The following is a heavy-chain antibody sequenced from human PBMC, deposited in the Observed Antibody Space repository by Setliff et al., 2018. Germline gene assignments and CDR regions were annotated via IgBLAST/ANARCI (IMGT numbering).Heavy chain of an antibody. J-gene: IGHJ4*02. CDR1: GYTFTGYY. D-gene: IGHD2-8*02. Sequence: ASVKVSCKTSGYTFTGYYLHWVRQAPGQGLEWMGIIDPSADYTNYAQKLQGRVTMTKDTSTTTVYLELSSLRSEDTALYYCVRSSAPQIVLAADFDRWGQGTPVTVSS. CDR3: VRSSAPQIVLAADFDR. CDR2: IDPSADYT. V-gene: IGHV1-46*01.